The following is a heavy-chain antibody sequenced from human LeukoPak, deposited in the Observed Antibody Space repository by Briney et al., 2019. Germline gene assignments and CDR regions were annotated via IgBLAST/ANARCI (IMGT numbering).Heavy chain of an antibody. CDR1: GGTFSSYA. Sequence: ASVKVSCKASGGTFSSYAISWVRQAPGQGLEWMGGIIPIFGTANYAQKLQGRVTMTTDTSMSTAYMELRSLRSDDTAVYYCARVPSSMIVVVITNYFDYWGQGTLVTVSS. CDR3: ARVPSSMIVVVITNYFDY. CDR2: IIPIFGTA. D-gene: IGHD3-22*01. J-gene: IGHJ4*02. V-gene: IGHV1-69*05.